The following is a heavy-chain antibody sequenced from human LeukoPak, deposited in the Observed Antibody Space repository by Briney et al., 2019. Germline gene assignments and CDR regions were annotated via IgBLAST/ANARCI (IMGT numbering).Heavy chain of an antibody. D-gene: IGHD3-10*02. J-gene: IGHJ6*04. V-gene: IGHV3-48*04. CDR3: AELGITMIGGV. Sequence: GGSLRLSCAASEFSFSSYTMNWVRQAPGKGLEWVSYISSSGSTIYYADSVKGRFTISRDNAKNSLYLQMNSLRAEDTAVYYCAELGITMIGGVWGKGTTVTISS. CDR1: EFSFSSYT. CDR2: ISSSGSTI.